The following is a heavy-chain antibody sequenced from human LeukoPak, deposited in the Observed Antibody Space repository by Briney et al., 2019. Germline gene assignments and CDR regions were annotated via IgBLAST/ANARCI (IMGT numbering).Heavy chain of an antibody. J-gene: IGHJ4*02. Sequence: PGGSLRLSCAASGFTFSSYAMHWVRQAPGKGLEWVAVISYDGSNKYYADSVKGRFTISRDNSKNTLYLQMNSLRAEHTAVYYCARFDDYGGNGLDYWGQGTLVTVSS. CDR1: GFTFSSYA. V-gene: IGHV3-30-3*01. CDR3: ARFDDYGGNGLDY. CDR2: ISYDGSNK. D-gene: IGHD4-23*01.